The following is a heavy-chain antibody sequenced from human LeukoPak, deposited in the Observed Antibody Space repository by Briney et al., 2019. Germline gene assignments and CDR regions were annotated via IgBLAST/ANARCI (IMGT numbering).Heavy chain of an antibody. Sequence: ASVKVSCKASGYTFTSYAMHWVRQAPGQRLEWMGWINAGNGNTKYSQKFQGRVTITRDTSASTAYMELSSLRSEDTAVYYCARVSVGRYYFDNWGQGTPVTVS. J-gene: IGHJ4*02. V-gene: IGHV1-3*01. CDR3: ARVSVGRYYFDN. CDR2: INAGNGNT. CDR1: GYTFTSYA. D-gene: IGHD3-3*02.